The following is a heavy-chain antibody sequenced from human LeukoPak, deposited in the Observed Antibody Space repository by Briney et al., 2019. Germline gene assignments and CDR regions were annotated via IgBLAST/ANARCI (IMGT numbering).Heavy chain of an antibody. V-gene: IGHV3-21*01. CDR2: ISSSSSYI. D-gene: IGHD6-13*01. CDR3: ASSSWRNWFDP. Sequence: GGSLRLSCAASGFTFSSYGMSWVRQAPGKGLEWVSSISSSSSYIYYADSVKGRFTISRDNAKNSLYLQMNSLRAEDTAVYYCASSSWRNWFDPWGQGTLVTVSS. J-gene: IGHJ5*02. CDR1: GFTFSSYG.